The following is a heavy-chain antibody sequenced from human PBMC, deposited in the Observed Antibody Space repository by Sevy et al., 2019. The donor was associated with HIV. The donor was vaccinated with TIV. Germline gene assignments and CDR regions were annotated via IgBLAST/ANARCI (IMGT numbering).Heavy chain of an antibody. Sequence: SETLSLTCTVSGYSISSGYYWGWIRQPPGKGLKWIGSIYHSGSTYYNPSLKSRVTISVDTSKNQFSLKLSSVTAADTAVYYCARVYVDTAMATDYWGQGTLVTVSS. CDR3: ARVYVDTAMATDY. V-gene: IGHV4-38-2*02. CDR2: IYHSGST. D-gene: IGHD5-18*01. J-gene: IGHJ4*02. CDR1: GYSISSGYY.